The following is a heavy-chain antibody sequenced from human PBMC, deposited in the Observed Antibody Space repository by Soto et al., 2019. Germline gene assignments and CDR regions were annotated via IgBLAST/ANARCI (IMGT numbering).Heavy chain of an antibody. CDR1: GFTFSSYA. D-gene: IGHD2-2*02. J-gene: IGHJ5*02. Sequence: QVQLVESGGGVVQPGKSLRLSCAASGFTFSSYAMHWVRQAPGKGLEWVALISYDGSDKYDVESVKGRFTISRDNYKNTLYLQMNSLRPEDTAVYYCARGRYCSGTSCYKNPWVDPWGQGTLVTVSS. CDR3: ARGRYCSGTSCYKNPWVDP. V-gene: IGHV3-30-3*01. CDR2: ISYDGSDK.